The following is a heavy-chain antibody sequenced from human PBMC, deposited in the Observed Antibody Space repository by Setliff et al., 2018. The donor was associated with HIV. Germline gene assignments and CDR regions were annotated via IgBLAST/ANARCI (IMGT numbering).Heavy chain of an antibody. CDR3: ARLDSSGYPFDY. D-gene: IGHD3-22*01. V-gene: IGHV2-5*02. CDR2: IYWDDDK. J-gene: IGHJ4*02. Sequence: SGPTLVNPTQTLTLTCTFPGFSLRTRGVGVGWMRQPPGKALEWLALIYWDDDKRYRPSLKSRFTITKDTSKNQVVLTMTNMDPVDTATYYCARLDSSGYPFDYWGQGILVTVSS. CDR1: GFSLRTRGVG.